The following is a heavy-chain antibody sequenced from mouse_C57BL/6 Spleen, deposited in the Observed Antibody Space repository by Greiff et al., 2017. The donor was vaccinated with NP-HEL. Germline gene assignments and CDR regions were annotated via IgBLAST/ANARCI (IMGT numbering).Heavy chain of an antibody. Sequence: VQLQQSGPELVKPGASVKISCKASGYTFTDYYMNWVKQSHGKSLEWIGDINPNNGGTSYNQKFKGKATLTVDKSSSTAYMELRSLTSEDSAVYYCARRGGAIDYWGQGTSVTVSS. J-gene: IGHJ4*01. CDR3: ARRGGAIDY. V-gene: IGHV1-26*01. CDR2: INPNNGGT. CDR1: GYTFTDYY.